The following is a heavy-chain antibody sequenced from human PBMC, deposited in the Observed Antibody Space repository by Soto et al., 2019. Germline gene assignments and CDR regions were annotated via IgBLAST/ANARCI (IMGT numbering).Heavy chain of an antibody. CDR3: ARDCNRYSSPTGTLEY. D-gene: IGHD6-13*01. J-gene: IGHJ4*02. V-gene: IGHV4-30-4*01. CDR2: IYYSGNT. CDR1: GDSISSGDYY. Sequence: SEILSLTCTVSGDSISSGDYYWSWIRQPPGKGLEWIGCIYYSGNTYYNPSLKRRFSISVDTSKNQFSLQLSSVTVADTAVYYCARDCNRYSSPTGTLEYWGLGTPVTVYS.